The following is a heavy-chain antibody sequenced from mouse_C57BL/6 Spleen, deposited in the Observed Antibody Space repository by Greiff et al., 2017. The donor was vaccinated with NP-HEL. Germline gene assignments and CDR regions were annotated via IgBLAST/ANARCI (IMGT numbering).Heavy chain of an antibody. CDR2: ISSGGSYT. CDR1: GFTFSSYG. D-gene: IGHD1-1*01. CDR3: ARHYCGSIVFDY. J-gene: IGHJ2*01. V-gene: IGHV5-6*01. Sequence: EVQRVESGGDLVKPGGSLKLSCAASGFTFSSYGMSWVRQTPDKRLEWVATISSGGSYTYYPDSVKGRFTISRDNAKNTLYLQMSSLKSEDTAMYYCARHYCGSIVFDYWGQGTTLTVSS.